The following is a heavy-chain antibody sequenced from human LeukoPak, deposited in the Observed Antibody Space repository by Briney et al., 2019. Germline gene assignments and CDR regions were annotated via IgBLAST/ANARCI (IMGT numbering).Heavy chain of an antibody. CDR1: GFSFSGYG. J-gene: IGHJ4*02. CDR3: ATARDNYDISGFSALEY. V-gene: IGHV3-33*01. CDR2: IWYDGSNK. Sequence: QPGRSLRLSCAASGFSFSGYGMHWVRQAPGKGLDWVAVIWYDGSNKNYADSLKGRFTISRDNSKNTRYLLMDSLRADDTGVYYCATARDNYDISGFSALEYWGQGTLVTVSS. D-gene: IGHD3-22*01.